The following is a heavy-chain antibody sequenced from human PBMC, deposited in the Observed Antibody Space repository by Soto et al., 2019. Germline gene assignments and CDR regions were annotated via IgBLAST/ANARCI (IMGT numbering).Heavy chain of an antibody. CDR1: GGSISSYY. V-gene: IGHV4-59*01. Sequence: SETLSLTCTVSGGSISSYYWSWIRQPPGKGLEWIGYIYYSGSTNYNPSLKSRVTISVDTSKNQFSLKLSSVTAADTAVYYCASVFIYCSSTSCLGYYYYYMDVWGKGTTVTVSS. CDR3: ASVFIYCSSTSCLGYYYYYMDV. D-gene: IGHD2-2*01. CDR2: IYYSGST. J-gene: IGHJ6*03.